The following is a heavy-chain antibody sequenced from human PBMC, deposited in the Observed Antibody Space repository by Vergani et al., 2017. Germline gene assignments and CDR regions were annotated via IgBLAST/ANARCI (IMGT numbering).Heavy chain of an antibody. Sequence: QVQLVQSGAEVKKPGASVKVSCKASGYTFTGYYMHWVRQAPGQGLEWLGWINPDSGGTLYAQKFQGRVTLTRDTSIRTAYMELSRLISDDTAVYFCARDGIVVVPAAIYYYYGMDVWGQGTTVTVSS. CDR3: ARDGIVVVPAAIYYYYGMDV. V-gene: IGHV1-2*02. D-gene: IGHD2-2*01. CDR2: INPDSGGT. J-gene: IGHJ6*02. CDR1: GYTFTGYY.